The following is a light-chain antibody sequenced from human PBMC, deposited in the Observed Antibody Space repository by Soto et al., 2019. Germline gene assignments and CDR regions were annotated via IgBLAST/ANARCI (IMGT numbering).Light chain of an antibody. CDR1: SSNIGNNY. CDR3: GTWDSSLSAL. Sequence: QSVLTQPPSVSAAPGQKVTISCSGSSSNIGNNYVSWYQQLPGTAPKLLIYDNNKRPSGIPDRFSGSKSGTSATLGITGLQTGEEADYYCGTWDSSLSALFGTGTKVTVL. J-gene: IGLJ1*01. V-gene: IGLV1-51*01. CDR2: DNN.